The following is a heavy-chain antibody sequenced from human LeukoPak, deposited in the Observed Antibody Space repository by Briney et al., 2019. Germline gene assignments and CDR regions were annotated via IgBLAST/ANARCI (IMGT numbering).Heavy chain of an antibody. D-gene: IGHD3-22*01. Sequence: GGSLRLSCAASGFTFSSYGMHWVRQAPGKGLEWVAVISYDGSNKYYADSVKGRFTISRDNSKNTLYRQMNSLRAEDTAVYYCAKDQSYDSSGYYQKGSEYFQHWGQGTLVTVSS. CDR2: ISYDGSNK. J-gene: IGHJ1*01. V-gene: IGHV3-30*18. CDR1: GFTFSSYG. CDR3: AKDQSYDSSGYYQKGSEYFQH.